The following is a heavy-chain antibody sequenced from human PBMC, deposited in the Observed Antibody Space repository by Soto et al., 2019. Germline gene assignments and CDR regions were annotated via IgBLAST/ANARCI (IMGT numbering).Heavy chain of an antibody. Sequence: QVQLVESGGGVVQPGRSLRLSCAASGLTLSSYAMHWVRQAPGKGLEWVAVILYDGSNDQYADSVKGRFTISRDNSKNTLYLQMNSLTAEDTAVYCCARARCGSIGCQGRDWFDPWGLGTLVTVSS. CDR2: ILYDGSND. V-gene: IGHV3-30-3*01. CDR1: GLTLSSYA. CDR3: ARARCGSIGCQGRDWFDP. J-gene: IGHJ5*02. D-gene: IGHD2-2*01.